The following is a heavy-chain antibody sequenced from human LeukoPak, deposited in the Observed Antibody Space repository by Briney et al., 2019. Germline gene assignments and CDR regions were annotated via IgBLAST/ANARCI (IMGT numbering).Heavy chain of an antibody. CDR2: ISVYNDAT. CDR1: GYTFTRYG. CDR3: ARRTLDSSGYVFGHPTEPFYFDF. J-gene: IGHJ4*02. D-gene: IGHD3-22*01. Sequence: ASVKVSCKASGYTFTRYGINWVRQAPGQGLEWVGWISVYNDATSYAQKLQGRVSLTTDPSTNTAYMELNSLRSDDTAIYYCARRTLDSSGYVFGHPTEPFYFDFWSQGTLVTVSS. V-gene: IGHV1-18*01.